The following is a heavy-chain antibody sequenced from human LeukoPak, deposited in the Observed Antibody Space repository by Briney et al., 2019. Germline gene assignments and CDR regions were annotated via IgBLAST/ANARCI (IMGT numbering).Heavy chain of an antibody. CDR1: GFSFSGHW. Sequence: GGSLRLSCTASGFSFSGHWMHWARQLPGKRRVWVSRISPTGSTTSYADSVKGRFTVSRDNAKNTLCLQVNNLRAEDTAVYYCARGPNSNWSGLDFWGQGTLLTVSS. V-gene: IGHV3-74*01. CDR2: ISPTGSTT. D-gene: IGHD6-6*01. J-gene: IGHJ4*02. CDR3: ARGPNSNWSGLDF.